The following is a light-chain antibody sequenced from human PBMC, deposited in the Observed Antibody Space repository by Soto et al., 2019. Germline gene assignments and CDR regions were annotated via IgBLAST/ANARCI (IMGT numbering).Light chain of an antibody. Sequence: TQSPSTLSASVGDRVTITCRASQSISNRLAWYQQKPGQAPRLLIYDASSRATGIPARFSGSGSGTDFTLTISRLEPEDFAVYYCQQYGSSPWTFGQGTKVDIK. J-gene: IGKJ1*01. CDR2: DAS. V-gene: IGKV3-20*01. CDR3: QQYGSSPWT. CDR1: QSISNR.